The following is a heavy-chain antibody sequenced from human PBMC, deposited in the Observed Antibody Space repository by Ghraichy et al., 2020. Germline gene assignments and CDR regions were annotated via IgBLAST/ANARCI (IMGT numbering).Heavy chain of an antibody. J-gene: IGHJ4*02. Sequence: SETLSLTCSVSGGSITSDVYYWSWIRQHPGKGLELIGYIYYNGGTYSNPSLKSRVAMSVDTSKNQFSLKLSSVTAADTAVYYCARLNSGGTYFFDFWGQGTQVTVSS. CDR2: IYYNGGT. CDR3: ARLNSGGTYFFDF. D-gene: IGHD2-21*01. V-gene: IGHV4-31*03. CDR1: GGSITSDVYY.